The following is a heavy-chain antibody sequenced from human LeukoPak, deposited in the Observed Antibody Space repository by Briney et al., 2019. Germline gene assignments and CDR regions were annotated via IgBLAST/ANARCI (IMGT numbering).Heavy chain of an antibody. D-gene: IGHD3-9*01. V-gene: IGHV4-39*01. CDR3: ARASGVLPSFEWANWFDT. Sequence: PSETLSLTCTVSGGSIRSSDYYWAWIRQPPGRCLEWIGTIHYSGSPIYKPPLKSRITVSADTSRNQFYMKLSSVTAADTAVYYRARASGVLPSFEWANWFDTWGQGSLVTVSS. CDR1: GGSIRSSDYY. J-gene: IGHJ5*02. CDR2: IHYSGSP.